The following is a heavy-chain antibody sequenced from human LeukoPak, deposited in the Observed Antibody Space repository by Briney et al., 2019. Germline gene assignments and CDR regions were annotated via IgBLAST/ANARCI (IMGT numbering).Heavy chain of an antibody. CDR2: MNPNSGNT. Sequence: ASVKVSCKASGYTFTSYDINWVRQATGQGLEWMGWMNPNSGNTGYAQKFQGRVTMTRNTSISTAYMELSSLRSEDTAVYYCARVRRLSDIVVVPAASSSSSLGYWGQGTLVTVSS. V-gene: IGHV1-8*01. CDR3: ARVRRLSDIVVVPAASSSSSLGY. CDR1: GYTFTSYD. J-gene: IGHJ4*02. D-gene: IGHD2-2*01.